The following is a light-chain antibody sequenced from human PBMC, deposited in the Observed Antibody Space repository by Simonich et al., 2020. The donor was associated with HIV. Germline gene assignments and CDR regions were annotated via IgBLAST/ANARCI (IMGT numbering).Light chain of an antibody. V-gene: IGLV2-8*01. CDR1: SRDVGGYNY. CDR3: SSYAGNNILV. CDR2: EVA. Sequence: QSALTQPASVSGSPGQSITISCTGTSRDVGGYNYVSWYQQHPGKAPKLMIYEVAKRPSGVPDRFSGSKAGNTASLTVSGLQAEDEADYYCSSYAGNNILVFGGGTKLTVL. J-gene: IGLJ2*01.